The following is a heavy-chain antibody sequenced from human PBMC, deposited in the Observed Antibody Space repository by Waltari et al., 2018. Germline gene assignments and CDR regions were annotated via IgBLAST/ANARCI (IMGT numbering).Heavy chain of an antibody. V-gene: IGHV4-38-2*01. CDR3: ARRSEGAAAGNPTRDAFDI. D-gene: IGHD6-13*01. Sequence: QVQLQESGPGLVKPSETLSLTCAVSGYSISSGYYWGWIRQPPGKGLEWIGSIYHSGSTYYNPSLKSRVTISVDTSKNQFSLKLSSVTAADTAVYYCARRSEGAAAGNPTRDAFDIWGQGTMVTVSS. J-gene: IGHJ3*02. CDR2: IYHSGST. CDR1: GYSISSGYY.